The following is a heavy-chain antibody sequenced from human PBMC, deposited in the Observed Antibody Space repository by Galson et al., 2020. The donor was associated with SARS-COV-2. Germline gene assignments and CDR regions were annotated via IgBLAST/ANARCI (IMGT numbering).Heavy chain of an antibody. CDR3: ARTSGSYFLPFDY. CDR2: ISYDGSNK. V-gene: IGHV3-30*04. CDR1: GFTFSSYA. J-gene: IGHJ4*02. D-gene: IGHD1-26*01. Sequence: QLGESLKISCAASGFTFSSYAMHWVRQAPGKGLEWVAVISYDGSNKYYADSVKGRFTISRDNSKNTLYLQMNSLRAEDTAVYYCARTSGSYFLPFDYWGQGTLVTVSS.